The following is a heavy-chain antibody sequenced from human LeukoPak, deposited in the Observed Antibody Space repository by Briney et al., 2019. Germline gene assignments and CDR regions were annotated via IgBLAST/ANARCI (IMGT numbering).Heavy chain of an antibody. CDR1: GYTFTGYY. CDR2: IDPDTGGT. D-gene: IGHD5/OR15-5a*01. Sequence: ASVKVSCKASGYTFTGYYMHWVRQAPGQGLEWVGWIDPDTGGTNYAQKLQGRVTLTRDTSISTAYMELSRLRSDDTAVYFCVRGVYGGDVWGKGTSVTISS. V-gene: IGHV1-2*02. CDR3: VRGVYGGDV. J-gene: IGHJ6*04.